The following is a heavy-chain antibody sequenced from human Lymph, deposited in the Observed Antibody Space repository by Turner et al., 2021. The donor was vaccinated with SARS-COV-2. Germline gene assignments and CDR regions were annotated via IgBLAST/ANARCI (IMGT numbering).Heavy chain of an antibody. Sequence: EVQLVESGGGLIQPGGSLRLSCAASGFTVSYNYMTWVRQAPGKGVEWVSVIYSGGSTYYADSVKGRFTISRDSSKNTLYLQMNSLRAEDTAVYYCARDLMEVGGMDVWGQGTTVTVSS. J-gene: IGHJ6*02. CDR2: IYSGGST. D-gene: IGHD3-3*01. CDR3: ARDLMEVGGMDV. CDR1: GFTVSYNY. V-gene: IGHV3-53*01.